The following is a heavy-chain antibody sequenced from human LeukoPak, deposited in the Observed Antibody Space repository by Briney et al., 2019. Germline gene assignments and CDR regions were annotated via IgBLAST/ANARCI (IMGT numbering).Heavy chain of an antibody. CDR2: IYYNGHT. Sequence: SETLSLTCTVSGGSITTTTYYLAWILHPPGKCLEWIGSIYYNGHTHYNPSLKSRVSISLDTSKNQFSLKVSSVTAADTAIYYCAKDFSSASYTYCYYYMDVWGKGTTVTVSS. CDR3: AKDFSSASYTYCYYYMDV. CDR1: GGSITTTTYY. D-gene: IGHD6-25*01. J-gene: IGHJ6*03. V-gene: IGHV4-39*07.